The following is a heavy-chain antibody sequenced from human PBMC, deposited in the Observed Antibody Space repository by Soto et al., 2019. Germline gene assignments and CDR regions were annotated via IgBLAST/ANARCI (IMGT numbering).Heavy chain of an antibody. CDR2: MNPNSGNT. CDR3: ARGRVVVVVAATTGWFDP. CDR1: GYTFTSYD. J-gene: IGHJ5*02. Sequence: WASVKVSCKASGYTFTSYDINWVRQATGQGLEWMGWMNPNSGNTGYAQKFQGRVTMTRNTSISTAYMELSSLRSEDTAVYHCARGRVVVVVAATTGWFDPWGQGTLVTVSS. D-gene: IGHD2-15*01. V-gene: IGHV1-8*01.